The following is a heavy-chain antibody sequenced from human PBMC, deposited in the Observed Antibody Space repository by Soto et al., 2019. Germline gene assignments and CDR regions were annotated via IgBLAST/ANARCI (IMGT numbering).Heavy chain of an antibody. CDR3: AKTNLWTLLAAAVFDY. V-gene: IGHV3-23*01. Sequence: EVQLLESGGGLVQPGGSLRLSCAASGFTFSSYAMSWVRQAPGQGLEWVSAISGSGGSTYYADSVKDRFTISRDNSKNTLYLQMNSLRAEDTAVYYCAKTNLWTLLAAAVFDYWGQGTLVTVSS. J-gene: IGHJ4*02. D-gene: IGHD6-13*01. CDR1: GFTFSSYA. CDR2: ISGSGGST.